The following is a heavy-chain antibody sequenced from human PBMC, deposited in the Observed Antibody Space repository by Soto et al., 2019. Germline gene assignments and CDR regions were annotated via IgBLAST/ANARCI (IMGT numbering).Heavy chain of an antibody. D-gene: IGHD3-16*01. Sequence: GGSPRLSCAASGFTFSSYAMHWVRQAPGKGLEWVAVISYDGSNKYYADSVKGRFTISRDNSKNTLYLQMNSLRAEDTAVYYCARDLASVRRKKNYYYYYGMDVWGQRTTVTVSS. CDR1: GFTFSSYA. CDR2: ISYDGSNK. J-gene: IGHJ6*02. V-gene: IGHV3-30-3*01. CDR3: ARDLASVRRKKNYYYYYGMDV.